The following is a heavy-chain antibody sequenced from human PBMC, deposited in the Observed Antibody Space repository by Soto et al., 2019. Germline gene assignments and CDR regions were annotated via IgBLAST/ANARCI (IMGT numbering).Heavy chain of an antibody. CDR1: GGSFSGYY. V-gene: IGHV4-34*01. J-gene: IGHJ6*02. CDR2: INHSGST. CDR3: ARARDCSGGSCYSTYYYGMDV. D-gene: IGHD2-15*01. Sequence: SETLSLTCAVYGGSFSGYYWSWIRQPPGKGLEWIGEINHSGSTNYNPSLKSRVTISVDTSKNQFSLKLSSVTAADTAVYYCARARDCSGGSCYSTYYYGMDVWGQGTTVTVSS.